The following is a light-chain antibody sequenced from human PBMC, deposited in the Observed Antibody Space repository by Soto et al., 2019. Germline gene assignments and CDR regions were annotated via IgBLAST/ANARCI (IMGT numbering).Light chain of an antibody. CDR2: DVT. V-gene: IGLV2-14*01. CDR1: SSDVGGYNY. Sequence: QSALTQPASVSGSPGQSITISCTGTSSDVGGYNYVSWYQQHPGKAPKLMIYDVTNRPSGVSNRFSGSKSGNTASLTISGLQAEDEADDYCTSSSGSSPLYVVFGGGTKLTVL. J-gene: IGLJ2*01. CDR3: TSSSGSSPLYVV.